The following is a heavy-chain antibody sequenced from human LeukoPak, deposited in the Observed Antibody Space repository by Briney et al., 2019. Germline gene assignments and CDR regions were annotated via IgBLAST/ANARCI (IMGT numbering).Heavy chain of an antibody. CDR2: IDPSDSYT. D-gene: IGHD3-10*01. Sequence: GESLKISCKGSGYSFTSYWISWLRQMPGKGLEWMGRIDPSDSYTNYSPSFQGHVTISANKSISTAYLQWSSLKASDTAMYYCARQEYGLSNYWGQGTLVTVSS. J-gene: IGHJ4*02. V-gene: IGHV5-10-1*01. CDR3: ARQEYGLSNY. CDR1: GYSFTSYW.